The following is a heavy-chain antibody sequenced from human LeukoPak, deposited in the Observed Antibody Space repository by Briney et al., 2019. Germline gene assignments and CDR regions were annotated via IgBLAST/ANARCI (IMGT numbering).Heavy chain of an antibody. V-gene: IGHV3-20*04. CDR2: INWNGGST. CDR3: ARDKGSGWSWASNDNWFDP. J-gene: IGHJ5*02. Sequence: AGGSLRLSCAASGFTFDDYGMSWVRQAPGKGLEWVSGINWNGGSTGYADSVKGRFTISRDNAKNSLYLQMSSLRAEDTALYYCARDKGSGWSWASNDNWFDPWGQRTLVTVSS. D-gene: IGHD6-19*01. CDR1: GFTFDDYG.